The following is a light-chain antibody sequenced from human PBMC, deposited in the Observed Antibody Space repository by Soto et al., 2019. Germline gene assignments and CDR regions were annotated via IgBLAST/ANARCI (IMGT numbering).Light chain of an antibody. CDR2: GAS. J-gene: IGKJ2*01. V-gene: IGKV3-20*01. Sequence: EIVLTQSPGTLSLSPGERATLSCRASQSVSNSYLAWYQQKPGQAPRLLIYGASSRATGIPDRFSGSGSGTDFTLTSAGLEPEDFAVYYCQQYGSSPYTFGQGTELEIK. CDR1: QSVSNSY. CDR3: QQYGSSPYT.